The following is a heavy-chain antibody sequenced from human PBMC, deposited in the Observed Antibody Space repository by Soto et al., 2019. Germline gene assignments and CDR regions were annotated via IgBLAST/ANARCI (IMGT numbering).Heavy chain of an antibody. V-gene: IGHV3-74*01. CDR2: INGDGSST. CDR3: ARFEVATGGLDS. Sequence: EEQLVESGGGLVQPGGSLRLSCAASGFTFSTYWMHWVRQGPGKGLVWVSRINGDGSSTSYADSVKGRFTISRDNAKNTLYVQRNGLRAEDRAGYFCARFEVATGGLDSWGQGTRVTVPS. J-gene: IGHJ4*02. CDR1: GFTFSTYW. D-gene: IGHD5-12*01.